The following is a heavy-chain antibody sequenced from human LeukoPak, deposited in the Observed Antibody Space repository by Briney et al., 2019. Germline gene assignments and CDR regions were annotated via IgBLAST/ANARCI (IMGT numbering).Heavy chain of an antibody. D-gene: IGHD5-18*01. V-gene: IGHV3-30-3*01. J-gene: IGHJ4*02. Sequence: PGRSLRLCCAACGFTFSSYAMQWVRQAAGKGVERGAVISYDGSNKYYADSVKGRFTISRDNSKNTLYLQMNSLRAEDTAVYYCASDVDTAMALAYWGQGTLVTVSS. CDR2: ISYDGSNK. CDR3: ASDVDTAMALAY. CDR1: GFTFSSYA.